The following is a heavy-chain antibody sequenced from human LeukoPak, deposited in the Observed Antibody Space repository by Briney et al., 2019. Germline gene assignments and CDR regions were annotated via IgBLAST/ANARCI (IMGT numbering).Heavy chain of an antibody. CDR3: AKSRGESRGASNY. Sequence: GRSLRLSCAASGFIFSSYAMNWVRGAPGKGREWGLVISCRGYTTYCADSVKGRFTISRDKSKNTLYLQMNSLRAEDTAVYYCAKSRGESRGASNYWGQGTLVTVSS. D-gene: IGHD1-26*01. CDR2: ISCRGYTT. J-gene: IGHJ4*02. V-gene: IGHV3-23*01. CDR1: GFIFSSYA.